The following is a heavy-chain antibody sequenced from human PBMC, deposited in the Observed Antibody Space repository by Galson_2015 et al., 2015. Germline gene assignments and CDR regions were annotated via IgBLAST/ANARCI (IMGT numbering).Heavy chain of an antibody. CDR2: INPNSGGT. V-gene: IGHV1-2*04. CDR1: GYTFTGYY. J-gene: IGHJ4*02. Sequence: SVKVSCKASGYTFTGYYMHWVRQAPGQGLEWMGWINPNSGGTNYAQKFQGWVTMTRDTSISTAYMELSRLRSDDTAVYYCARDLYSNYGPFDYWGQGTLVTVSS. D-gene: IGHD4-11*01. CDR3: ARDLYSNYGPFDY.